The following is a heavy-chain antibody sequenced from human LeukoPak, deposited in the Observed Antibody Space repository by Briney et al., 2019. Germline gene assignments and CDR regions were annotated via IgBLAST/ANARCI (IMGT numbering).Heavy chain of an antibody. CDR2: IRKKPNSYTT. V-gene: IGHV3-72*01. J-gene: IGHJ3*01. CDR1: RFTFSDHF. D-gene: IGHD1-20*01. CDR3: ARVSAITGATDALDF. Sequence: PGGCLRLSCAASRFTFSDHFMDWVRQASGKGLEWVGRIRKKPNSYTTEYAASVKGRFTISRDDSKNSLYLQMNSLEAEDTGVYYCARVSAITGATDALDFWGQGAMVTVSS.